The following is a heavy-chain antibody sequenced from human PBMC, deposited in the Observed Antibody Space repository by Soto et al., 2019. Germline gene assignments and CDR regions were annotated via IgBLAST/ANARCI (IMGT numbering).Heavy chain of an antibody. Sequence: GESLKISCKGSGYSFTSYWIGWVRQMPGKGLEWMGIIYPGDSDTRYSPSFQGQVTISADKSISTAYLQWSSLKASDTAMYYCARHRIAVAGIGPLSINYGMDVWGQGTTVTVSS. CDR3: ARHRIAVAGIGPLSINYGMDV. V-gene: IGHV5-51*01. J-gene: IGHJ6*02. CDR1: GYSFTSYW. CDR2: IYPGDSDT. D-gene: IGHD6-19*01.